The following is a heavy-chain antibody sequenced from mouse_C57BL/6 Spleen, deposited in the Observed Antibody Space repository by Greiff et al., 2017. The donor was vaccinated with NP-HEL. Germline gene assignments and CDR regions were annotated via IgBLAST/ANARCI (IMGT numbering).Heavy chain of an antibody. D-gene: IGHD3-1*01. Sequence: EVKLVESGGGLVKPGGSLKLSCAASGFTFSSYAMSWVRQTPEKRLEWVATISDGGSYTYYPDNVKGRFTISRDNAKNNLYLQMSHLKSEDTAMCYCAREGATGYFDDWGQGTTLTVSS. J-gene: IGHJ2*01. V-gene: IGHV5-4*01. CDR3: AREGATGYFDD. CDR1: GFTFSSYA. CDR2: ISDGGSYT.